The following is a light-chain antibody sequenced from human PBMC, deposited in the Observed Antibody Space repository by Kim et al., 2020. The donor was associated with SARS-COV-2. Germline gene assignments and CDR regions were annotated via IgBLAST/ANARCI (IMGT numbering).Light chain of an antibody. V-gene: IGKV1-39*01. Sequence: GDRVTITCRASQSISRDLNWYQQKAGKAPKLLIYAASSLQSGVPSRFSGSGSGTDFTLTISSLQPDDFATYYCQQNFITPYTFGQGTKLEI. J-gene: IGKJ2*01. CDR1: QSISRD. CDR3: QQNFITPYT. CDR2: AAS.